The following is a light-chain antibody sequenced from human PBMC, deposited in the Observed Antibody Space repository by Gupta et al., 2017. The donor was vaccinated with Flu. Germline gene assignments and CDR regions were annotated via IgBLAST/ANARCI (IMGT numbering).Light chain of an antibody. CDR3: QSADSSGTYV. CDR2: KDS. CDR1: ALPKQY. J-gene: IGLJ3*02. V-gene: IGLV3-25*03. Sequence: PGQTARITCSGDALPKQYAYWYQQKPGQAPVLVIYKDSERPSGIPERFSGSSSGTTVTLTISGVQAEDEADYYCQSADSSGTYVFGGGTKLTVL.